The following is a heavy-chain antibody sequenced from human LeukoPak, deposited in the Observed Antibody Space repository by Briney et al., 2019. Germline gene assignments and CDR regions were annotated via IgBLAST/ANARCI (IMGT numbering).Heavy chain of an antibody. CDR3: VREESSGCWDY. J-gene: IGHJ4*02. Sequence: ASVTVSCKASGCTFSSYAISWARQAPGQGLEWMGGIIPIFGTANYAQKFQVRVTITAHESTSTTYMALSSLRSEDTAVYYCVREESSGCWDYWGQGTLVTVSS. D-gene: IGHD6-19*01. V-gene: IGHV1-69*13. CDR1: GCTFSSYA. CDR2: IIPIFGTA.